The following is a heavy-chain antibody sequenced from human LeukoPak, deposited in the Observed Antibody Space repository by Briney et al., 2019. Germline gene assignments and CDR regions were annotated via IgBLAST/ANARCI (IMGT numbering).Heavy chain of an antibody. D-gene: IGHD6-19*01. V-gene: IGHV3-30*14. J-gene: IGHJ4*02. Sequence: GGSLRLSCAASGFTFSSYAMHWVRQAPGKGLEWVAVISYDGSNKYYADSVKGRFTISRDNSKNTLYLQMNSLRAEDTAVYYCARGGGWYGYFDYWGQGTLVTVSS. CDR3: ARGGGWYGYFDY. CDR1: GFTFSSYA. CDR2: ISYDGSNK.